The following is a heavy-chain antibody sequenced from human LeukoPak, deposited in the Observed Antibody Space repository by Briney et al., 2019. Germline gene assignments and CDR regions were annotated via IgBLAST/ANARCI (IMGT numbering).Heavy chain of an antibody. Sequence: GGSLRLSCAASGFTVSNSYMSWVRQAPGKGLEWVSVMYNGGSTFYADSVKGRFTISRDNGKNSLYLQMNSLRVEDTAIYYCARAGGTSWADYWGQGTLVTVSS. CDR2: MYNGGST. CDR3: ARAGGTSWADY. D-gene: IGHD6-13*01. CDR1: GFTVSNSY. V-gene: IGHV3-66*01. J-gene: IGHJ4*02.